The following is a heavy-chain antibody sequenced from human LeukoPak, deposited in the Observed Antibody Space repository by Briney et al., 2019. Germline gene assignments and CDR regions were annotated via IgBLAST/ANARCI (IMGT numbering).Heavy chain of an antibody. V-gene: IGHV4-4*07. J-gene: IGHJ6*03. D-gene: IGHD2-15*01. CDR1: GGSISSYY. Sequence: PSETLSLTCTVSGGSISSYYWSWIRQPAGKGLEWIGRIYTSGSTNYNPSLKSRVTMSVDTSKNQFSLKLSSVTAADTAVYYCAKGEGYCSGGSCYFSMDVWGKGTTVTISS. CDR3: AKGEGYCSGGSCYFSMDV. CDR2: IYTSGST.